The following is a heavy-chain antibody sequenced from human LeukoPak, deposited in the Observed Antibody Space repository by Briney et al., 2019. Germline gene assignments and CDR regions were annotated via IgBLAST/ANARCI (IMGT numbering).Heavy chain of an antibody. CDR3: ARGGNTYGTPFDY. CDR2: ISGSGGST. CDR1: GFTFSSYA. Sequence: KPGGSLRLSCAASGFTFSSYAMSWVRQAPGKGLEWVSAISGSGGSTYYADSVKGRFTISRDNSKNTLYLQMNSLRAEDTAVYYCARGGNTYGTPFDYWGQGTLVTVSS. D-gene: IGHD5-18*01. J-gene: IGHJ4*02. V-gene: IGHV3-23*01.